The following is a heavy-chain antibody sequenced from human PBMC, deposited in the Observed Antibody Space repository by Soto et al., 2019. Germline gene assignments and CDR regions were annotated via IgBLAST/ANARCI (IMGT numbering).Heavy chain of an antibody. D-gene: IGHD6-19*01. CDR3: ARVHVMVVAGRTFDY. Sequence: AEPRSVTYTVSFYSLRSGSYFAFLAKPPGKGPEWIASIYHGGTTFYNPSLKSRITISVDTSNNQFSPKLTSVTAADTAGDDCARVHVMVVAGRTFDYWGPGTLAPVSS. V-gene: IGHV4-38-2*02. J-gene: IGHJ4*01. CDR1: FYSLRSGSY. CDR2: IYHGGTT.